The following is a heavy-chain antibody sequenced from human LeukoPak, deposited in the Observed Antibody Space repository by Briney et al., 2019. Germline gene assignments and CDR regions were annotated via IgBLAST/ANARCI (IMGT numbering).Heavy chain of an antibody. D-gene: IGHD6-19*01. CDR1: GGTFSSYA. J-gene: IGHJ5*02. CDR3: ARQSGQSGTYNWFDP. V-gene: IGHV1-18*01. Sequence: ASVKVSCKASGGTFSSYAISWVRQAPGQGLEWMGWISAYNGNTNYAQKLQGRVTMTTDTSTSTAYMELRSLRSDDTAVYYCARQSGQSGTYNWFDPWGQGTLVTVSS. CDR2: ISAYNGNT.